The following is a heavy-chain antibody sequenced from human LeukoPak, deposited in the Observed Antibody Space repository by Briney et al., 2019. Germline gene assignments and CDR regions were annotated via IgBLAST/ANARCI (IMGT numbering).Heavy chain of an antibody. D-gene: IGHD7-27*01. V-gene: IGHV4-34*01. CDR3: ARARARPGDRYDY. Sequence: SETLSLTCAVYGGSFSGYYWSWIRQPPGKRLEWIGEINHSGSTNYNPSLKSRVTISVDTSKNQFSLMVSSVTAADTAVYYCARARARPGDRYDYWGQGTLVTVSS. CDR1: GGSFSGYY. CDR2: INHSGST. J-gene: IGHJ4*02.